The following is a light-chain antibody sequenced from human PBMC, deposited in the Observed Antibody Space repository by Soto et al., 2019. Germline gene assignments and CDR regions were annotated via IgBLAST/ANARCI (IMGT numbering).Light chain of an antibody. Sequence: QSALTQPASVSGSPGQSITISCTGTSSDFGDYDYVSWYLQHPGKVPKLMIYEVSNRPSGVSNRFSGSKSGNTASLTISGLQAEDEADYYCSSYTGSSNLGFGTGTKLTVL. CDR1: SSDFGDYDY. V-gene: IGLV2-14*01. CDR2: EVS. CDR3: SSYTGSSNLG. J-gene: IGLJ1*01.